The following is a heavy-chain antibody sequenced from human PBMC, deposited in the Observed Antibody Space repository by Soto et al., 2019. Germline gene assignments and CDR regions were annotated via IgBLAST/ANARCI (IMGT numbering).Heavy chain of an antibody. Sequence: PSETLSLTCAVSGGSISSSNWWSWVRQPPGKGLEWIGEIYHSGSTNYNPSLKSRVTISVDKSKNQFSLKLSSVTAADTAVYYCAREMVYDVLGCWFDPWGQGTLVTVSS. D-gene: IGHD2-8*01. V-gene: IGHV4-4*02. CDR1: GGSISSSNW. CDR2: IYHSGST. J-gene: IGHJ5*02. CDR3: AREMVYDVLGCWFDP.